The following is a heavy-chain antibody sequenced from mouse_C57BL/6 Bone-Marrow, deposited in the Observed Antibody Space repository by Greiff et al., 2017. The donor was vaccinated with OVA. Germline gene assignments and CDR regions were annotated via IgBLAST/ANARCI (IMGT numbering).Heavy chain of an antibody. CDR1: GYAFSSYW. CDR3: ARSDYYGRETFAY. D-gene: IGHD1-1*01. Sequence: QVQLQQSGAELVKPGASVKISCKASGYAFSSYWMNWVKQRPGKGLEWIGQIYPGDGDTNYNGKFKGKATLTADKSSSTAYMQLSSLTSEDSAVYFCARSDYYGRETFAYWGQGTLVTVSA. CDR2: IYPGDGDT. V-gene: IGHV1-80*01. J-gene: IGHJ3*01.